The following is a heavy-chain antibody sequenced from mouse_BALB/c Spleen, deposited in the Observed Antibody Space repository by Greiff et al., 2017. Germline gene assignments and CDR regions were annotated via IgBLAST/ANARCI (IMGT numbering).Heavy chain of an antibody. CDR2: INPSNGGT. J-gene: IGHJ2*01. CDR3: TRDYYGIYYFDY. CDR1: GYTFTSYY. V-gene: IGHV1S81*02. D-gene: IGHD1-1*01. Sequence: VQLQQPGAELVKPGASVKLSCKASGYTFTSYYMYWVKQRPGQGLEWIGGINPSNGGTNFNEKFKSKATLTVDKSSSTAYMQLSSLTSEDSAVYYCTRDYYGIYYFDYWGQGTTLTVSS.